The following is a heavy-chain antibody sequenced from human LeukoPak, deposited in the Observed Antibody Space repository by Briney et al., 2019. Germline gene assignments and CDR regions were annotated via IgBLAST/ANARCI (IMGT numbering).Heavy chain of an antibody. J-gene: IGHJ4*02. CDR3: ASGIWFGDSPPPFDY. CDR2: IIPIFGTA. Sequence: ASVKVSCKASGGTFSSYATSWVRQAPGQGVEWMGGIIPIFGTANYAQKFQGRVTITADESTSTAYMELSSLRAEDTAVYYCASGIWFGDSPPPFDYWGQGTLVTVSS. CDR1: GGTFSSYA. V-gene: IGHV1-69*13. D-gene: IGHD3-10*01.